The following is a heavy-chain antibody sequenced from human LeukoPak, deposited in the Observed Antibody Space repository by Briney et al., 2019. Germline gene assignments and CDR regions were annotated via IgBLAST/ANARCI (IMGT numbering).Heavy chain of an antibody. J-gene: IGHJ3*02. V-gene: IGHV4-39*01. D-gene: IGHD1-26*01. CDR1: GGSISSSTYY. CDR2: IHYSGST. CDR3: ARLVGATTSGSGFDI. Sequence: SETLSLTCTVSGGSISSSTYYWGWIRQPPGKGLEWIGSIHYSGSTYYNPSLKSRVTISVDTSKNQFSLKLSSVTAADTAVYYCARLVGATTSGSGFDIWGHGTMVTVSS.